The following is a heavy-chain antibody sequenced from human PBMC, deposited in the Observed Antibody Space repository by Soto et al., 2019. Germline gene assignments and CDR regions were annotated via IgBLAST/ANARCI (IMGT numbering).Heavy chain of an antibody. CDR3: ARLRCQELESWFDP. CDR2: IRGYSGKT. J-gene: IGHJ5*02. D-gene: IGHD3-10*01. CDR1: GYTFATYG. V-gene: IGHV1-18*04. Sequence: QVQLVQSGAEVKKPGASVKVSCKASGYTFATYGITLVRQAPGQGLEWMGWIRGYSGKTNYAQNFQGRGTMTTDTSTSTAYMELRSLTSDDTAIYYCARLRCQELESWFDPWGQGTLFTVSS.